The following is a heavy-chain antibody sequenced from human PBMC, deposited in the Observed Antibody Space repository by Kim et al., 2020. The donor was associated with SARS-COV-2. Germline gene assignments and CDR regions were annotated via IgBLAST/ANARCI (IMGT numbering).Heavy chain of an antibody. D-gene: IGHD3-22*01. V-gene: IGHV4-59*01. Sequence: SETLSLTCTVSGGSISSYYWSWIRQPPGKGLEWIGYIYYSGSTNYNPSLKSRVTISVDTSKNQFSLKLSSVTAADTAVYYCARGVGDYYDSSGYYMGYWGQGTLVTVSS. CDR1: GGSISSYY. CDR3: ARGVGDYYDSSGYYMGY. CDR2: IYYSGST. J-gene: IGHJ4*02.